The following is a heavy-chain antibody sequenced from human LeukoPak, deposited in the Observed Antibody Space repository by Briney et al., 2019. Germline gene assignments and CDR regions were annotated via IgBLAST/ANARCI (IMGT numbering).Heavy chain of an antibody. CDR1: GYTFTSYD. CDR3: ARGFGKQLVARGYGSWFDP. D-gene: IGHD6-6*01. CDR2: MNPNSGNT. V-gene: IGHV1-8*01. Sequence: ASVKVSCKASGYTFTSYDINWVRQAPVQGLEWVGWMNPNSGNTGYAQKFQGRVTMTRNTSISTAYMELSSLRSEDTAVYYCARGFGKQLVARGYGSWFDPWGQGTLVTVSS. J-gene: IGHJ5*02.